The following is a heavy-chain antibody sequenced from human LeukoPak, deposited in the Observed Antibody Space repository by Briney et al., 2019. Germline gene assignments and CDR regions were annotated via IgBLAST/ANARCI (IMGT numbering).Heavy chain of an antibody. J-gene: IGHJ1*01. CDR3: ARDGAYGDSTTEYFQH. V-gene: IGHV1-18*01. CDR1: GYTFTSYG. D-gene: IGHD4-17*01. CDR2: ISAYNGNT. Sequence: ASVKVSCKASGYTFTSYGISWVRQAPGQGLEWMGWISAYNGNTNYAQKLQGRVTMTTDTSTSTAYMELRSLRSDDTAVYYCARDGAYGDSTTEYFQHWGQGTLVTVSS.